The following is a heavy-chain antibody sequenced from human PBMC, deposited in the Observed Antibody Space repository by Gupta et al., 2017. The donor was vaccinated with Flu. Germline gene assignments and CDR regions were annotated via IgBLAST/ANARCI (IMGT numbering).Heavy chain of an antibody. J-gene: IGHJ5*02. V-gene: IGHV3-48*03. Sequence: QAPGKGLEWVSYISSSGSIIHYADSVKGRFTISRDNAKNSLYLQMDSLRVEDTAVYYCARPRSVTGTGTRFDPWGQGTLVTVSS. D-gene: IGHD1-7*01. CDR2: ISSSGSII. CDR3: ARPRSVTGTGTRFDP.